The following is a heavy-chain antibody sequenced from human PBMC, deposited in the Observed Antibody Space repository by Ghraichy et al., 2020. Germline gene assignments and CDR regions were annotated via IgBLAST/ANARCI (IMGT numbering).Heavy chain of an antibody. Sequence: SQTLSLTCTVSGGSISSSSYYWGWIRQPPGKGLEWIGSIYYSGSTYYNPSLKSRVTISVDPSKNQFSLKLSSVTAADTAVYYCARGGAVAGTSPYYMDVWGKGTTVTVSS. D-gene: IGHD6-19*01. V-gene: IGHV4-39*07. CDR2: IYYSGST. CDR3: ARGGAVAGTSPYYMDV. J-gene: IGHJ6*03. CDR1: GGSISSSSYY.